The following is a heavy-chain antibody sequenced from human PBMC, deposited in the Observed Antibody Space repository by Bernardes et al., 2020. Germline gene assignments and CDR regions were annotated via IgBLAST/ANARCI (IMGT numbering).Heavy chain of an antibody. V-gene: IGHV4-39*01. D-gene: IGHD3-16*01. J-gene: IGHJ4*02. CDR3: ASEPDPYDYIWGSYVDY. Sequence: SETLSLTCTVSGGSISSSSYYWGWIRQPPGKGLEWIGSIYYSGSTYYNPSLKSRVTISVDTSKNQFSLKLSSVTAADTAVYYCASEPDPYDYIWGSYVDYWGQGTLVTVSS. CDR2: IYYSGST. CDR1: GGSISSSSYY.